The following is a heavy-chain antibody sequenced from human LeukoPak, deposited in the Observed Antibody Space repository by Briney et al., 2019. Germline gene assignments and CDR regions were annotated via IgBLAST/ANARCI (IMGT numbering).Heavy chain of an antibody. CDR1: GGSISSYY. CDR2: ISYSGST. Sequence: PSETLSLTCTVSGGSISSYYWSWIRQPPGKGLDWIGYISYSGSTDHNPSLKSRVTISVDTSKNQISLRLSSVTAADTAVYYCARHTTSGWYQVVYWGQGTLVTVSS. CDR3: ARHTTSGWYQVVY. D-gene: IGHD6-13*01. J-gene: IGHJ4*02. V-gene: IGHV4-59*01.